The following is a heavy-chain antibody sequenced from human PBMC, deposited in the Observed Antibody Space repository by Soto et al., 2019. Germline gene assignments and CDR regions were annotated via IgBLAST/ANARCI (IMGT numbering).Heavy chain of an antibody. CDR1: GGSIANAPYF. D-gene: IGHD1-26*01. V-gene: IGHV4-39*01. J-gene: IGHJ4*02. Sequence: PSETLSLTCSVSGGSIANAPYFWGWVRQPPGKGLEWIGNIYFTGSTNYNPSLRSRVTVSVDTSKNQFSLNVSSVNAADTAIYYCVRQGSGSRFDFWGQGTLVTVSS. CDR2: IYFTGST. CDR3: VRQGSGSRFDF.